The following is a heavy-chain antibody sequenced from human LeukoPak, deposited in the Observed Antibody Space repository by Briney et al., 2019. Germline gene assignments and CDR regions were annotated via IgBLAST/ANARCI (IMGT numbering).Heavy chain of an antibody. J-gene: IGHJ4*02. D-gene: IGHD3-16*02. CDR1: GFTFSTYG. CDR3: AKDARRGGYDYVWGSYPDY. V-gene: IGHV3-30*02. CDR2: IRYDAINK. Sequence: PGGSLRLSCAASGFTFSTYGMHWVRQAPGKGLEWVAFIRYDAINKYYADSVKGRFTISRDNSKNTLYLQMNSLRAEDTAVYYCAKDARRGGYDYVWGSYPDYWGQGTLVTVSS.